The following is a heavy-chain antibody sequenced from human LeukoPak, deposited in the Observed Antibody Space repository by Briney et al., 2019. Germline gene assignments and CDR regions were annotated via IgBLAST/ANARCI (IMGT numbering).Heavy chain of an antibody. CDR3: ARGIPGYSSGWYLTDY. CDR2: ISAYNGNT. Sequence: ASVKVSCKASGYTFTSYGISWVRQAPEQGLEWMGWISAYNGNTNYAQKLQGRVTMTTDTSTSTAYMELRSLRSDDTAAYYCARGIPGYSSGWYLTDYWGQGTLVTVSS. CDR1: GYTFTSYG. V-gene: IGHV1-18*01. D-gene: IGHD6-19*01. J-gene: IGHJ4*02.